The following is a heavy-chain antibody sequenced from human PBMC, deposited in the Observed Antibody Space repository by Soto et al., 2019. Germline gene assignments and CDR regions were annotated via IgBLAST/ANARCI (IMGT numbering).Heavy chain of an antibody. D-gene: IGHD5-12*01. J-gene: IGHJ4*02. CDR2: IFSSGST. CDR1: GGSSNTFY. Sequence: SETLSLTCTVSGGSSNTFYWSWVRQPAGKGLEWIGRIFSSGSTSFNPSLESRVAMSVDTSKNHFSLNLSSVTAADMAVYYCAREGSYSAYNFAHGIQLWSFDFWGQGALVTVSS. CDR3: AREGSYSAYNFAHGIQLWSFDF. V-gene: IGHV4-4*07.